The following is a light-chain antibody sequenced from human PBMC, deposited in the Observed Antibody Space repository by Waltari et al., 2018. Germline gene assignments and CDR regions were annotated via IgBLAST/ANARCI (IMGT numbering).Light chain of an antibody. CDR3: IQGTHPPWT. CDR2: QVS. Sequence: DVVMTQSPLSLPIIPGQPASLSCRSSQSLVHTDGGTYLSWYLQKPGQPPRRLIYQVSNRDSGVPDRFSGSGAGTDFTLKISRVEAEDVGVYYCIQGTHPPWTFVQGTKVEIK. V-gene: IGKV2-30*02. CDR1: QSLVHTDGGTY. J-gene: IGKJ1*01.